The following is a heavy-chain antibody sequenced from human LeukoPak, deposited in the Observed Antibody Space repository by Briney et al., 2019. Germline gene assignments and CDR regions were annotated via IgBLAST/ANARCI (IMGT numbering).Heavy chain of an antibody. V-gene: IGHV1-46*01. CDR1: GYTFTSYC. Sequence: ASVKVSCKASGYTFTSYCMHWVRQAPGQGLEWMGIINPSGGSTSYAQKFQGRVTMTRDTSTSTVYMELSSLRSEDTAVYYCARGPSIAARPGGPRDHWGQGTLVTVSS. CDR2: INPSGGST. D-gene: IGHD6-6*01. CDR3: ARGPSIAARPGGPRDH. J-gene: IGHJ4*02.